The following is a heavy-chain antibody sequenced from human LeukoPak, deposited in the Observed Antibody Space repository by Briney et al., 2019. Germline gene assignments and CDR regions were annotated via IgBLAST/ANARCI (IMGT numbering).Heavy chain of an antibody. V-gene: IGHV4-34*01. J-gene: IGHJ3*02. Sequence: SETLSLTCAVYGGSFSGYYWSWIRQPPGKGLEWIGEINHSGSTNYNPSLKSRVTMSVDTSKNQFSLKLSSVTAADTAVYYCARVRYCSSTSCYSKSAFDIRGQGTMVTVSS. CDR1: GGSFSGYY. CDR2: INHSGST. D-gene: IGHD2-2*01. CDR3: ARVRYCSSTSCYSKSAFDI.